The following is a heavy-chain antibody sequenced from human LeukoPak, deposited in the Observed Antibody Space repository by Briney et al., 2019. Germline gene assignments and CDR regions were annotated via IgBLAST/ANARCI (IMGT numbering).Heavy chain of an antibody. CDR1: GFTFDDYA. V-gene: IGHV3-9*01. J-gene: IGHJ6*02. Sequence: GGSLRLSCAASGFTFDDYAMHWVRQAPGKGLEWVSGINWNSGSIGYADSVKGRFTISRDNAKNSLYLQMNSLRAEDTALYYCAKADTDDVVPVAYGMVVWGQGTTVTASS. CDR2: INWNSGSI. CDR3: AKADTDDVVPVAYGMVV. D-gene: IGHD2-2*01.